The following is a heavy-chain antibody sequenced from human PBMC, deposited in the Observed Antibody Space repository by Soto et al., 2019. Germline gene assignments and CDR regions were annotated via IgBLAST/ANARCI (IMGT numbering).Heavy chain of an antibody. Sequence: PSETLSLTCTVSGGSISSGDYYWSWIRQPPGKALEWIGYIYYSGSTYYIPSLKSRVTISVDTSKNQFSLKLSSVTAADTAMYYGAKTGGSYPDAFDIWGQGTMVTVSS. CDR1: GGSISSGDYY. CDR3: AKTGGSYPDAFDI. J-gene: IGHJ3*02. D-gene: IGHD1-26*01. CDR2: IYYSGST. V-gene: IGHV4-30-4*01.